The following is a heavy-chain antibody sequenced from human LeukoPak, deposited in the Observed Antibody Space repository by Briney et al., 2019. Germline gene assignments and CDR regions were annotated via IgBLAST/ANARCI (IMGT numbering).Heavy chain of an antibody. CDR3: AKAHDILTGGFDY. J-gene: IGHJ4*02. V-gene: IGHV3-23*01. D-gene: IGHD3-9*01. CDR2: ISGSGGST. CDR1: GFTYSSYA. Sequence: PGGSLRLSCAASGFTYSSYAMSWVRQAPGKGLEWVSAISGSGGSTYYADSVKGRFTISRDNSKNTLYLQMNSLRAEDTAVYYCAKAHDILTGGFDYWGQGTLVTVSS.